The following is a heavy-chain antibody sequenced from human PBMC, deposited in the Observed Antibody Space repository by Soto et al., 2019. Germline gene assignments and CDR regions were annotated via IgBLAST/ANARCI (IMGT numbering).Heavy chain of an antibody. Sequence: EVQLLESGGGLVQPGGSLRLSCAASGFTFSNYAMSWVRQAPGRGLEWVSIISGTGGSTYYADSVKGRFTISRDNSKNTLYLQMNRLRAEDTALYYCAKEQSWKATDYWGQGTLVTIFS. CDR1: GFTFSNYA. J-gene: IGHJ4*02. V-gene: IGHV3-23*01. CDR3: AKEQSWKATDY. CDR2: ISGTGGST. D-gene: IGHD1-1*01.